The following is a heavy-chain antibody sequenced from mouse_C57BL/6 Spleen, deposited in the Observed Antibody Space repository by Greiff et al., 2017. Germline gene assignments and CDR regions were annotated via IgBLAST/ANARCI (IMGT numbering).Heavy chain of an antibody. J-gene: IGHJ2*01. CDR1: GFNIKDDY. Sequence: DVKLQESGAELVRPGASVKLSCTASGFNIKDDYMHWVKQRPEQGLEWIGWIDPENGDTEYASKFQGKATITADTSSNTAYLQLSSLTSEDTAVYYCTTSHGSSYGYWGQGTTLTVSS. V-gene: IGHV14-4*01. CDR2: IDPENGDT. CDR3: TTSHGSSYGY. D-gene: IGHD1-1*01.